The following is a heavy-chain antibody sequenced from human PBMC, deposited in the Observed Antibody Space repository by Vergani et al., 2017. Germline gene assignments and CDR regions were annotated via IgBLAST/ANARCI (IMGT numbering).Heavy chain of an antibody. J-gene: IGHJ4*02. CDR2: ISSSSSYI. D-gene: IGHD3-22*01. V-gene: IGHV3-21*01. CDR3: AIAPYDSSGYSQGFDY. CDR1: GFNFSSYS. Sequence: EVQLVESGGGLVKPGGSLRLSCAASGFNFSSYSMNWVRQAPGKGLEWVSSISSSSSYIYYAYSVKGRFTISRDNAKNSLYLQMKSLRAEDTAVYYCAIAPYDSSGYSQGFDYWGQGTLVTVSS.